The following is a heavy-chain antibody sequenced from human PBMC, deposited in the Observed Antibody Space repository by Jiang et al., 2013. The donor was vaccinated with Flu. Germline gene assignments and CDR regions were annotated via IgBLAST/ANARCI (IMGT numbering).Heavy chain of an antibody. CDR3: ARDTGYSYGYVLVNWFDP. J-gene: IGHJ5*02. V-gene: IGHV1-69*01. D-gene: IGHD5-18*01. CDR2: IIPIFGTA. Sequence: GIIPIFGTANYAQKFQGRVTITADESTSTAYMELSSLRSEDTAVYYCARDTGYSYGYVLVNWFDPWGQGTLVTVSS.